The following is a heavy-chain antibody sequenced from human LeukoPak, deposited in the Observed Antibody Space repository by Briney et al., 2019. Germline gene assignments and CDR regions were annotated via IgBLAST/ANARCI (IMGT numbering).Heavy chain of an antibody. D-gene: IGHD3-16*02. CDR3: ASYDYVWGSYRAIDY. Sequence: PGGSLRLSCAASGFTFSSYGMQWVRQAPGKGLEWVAFIRYDGSNKYYADSVKGRFTISRDNSKNTLYLQMNSLRAEDTAVYYCASYDYVWGSYRAIDYWGQGTLVTVSS. V-gene: IGHV3-30*02. CDR1: GFTFSSYG. J-gene: IGHJ4*02. CDR2: IRYDGSNK.